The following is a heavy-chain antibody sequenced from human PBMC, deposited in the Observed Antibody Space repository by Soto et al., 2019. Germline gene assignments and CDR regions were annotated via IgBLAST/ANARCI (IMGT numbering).Heavy chain of an antibody. CDR2: IYYSGST. J-gene: IGHJ4*02. Sequence: PSETLSLTCTVSGGSISSGDYYWSWIRQPPGKGLEWIGYIYYSGSTYYNPSLKSRVTISVDTSKNQFSLKLSSVTAADTAVYYCARVYCSSTSCTVDYWGQGTLVTVSS. CDR3: ARVYCSSTSCTVDY. V-gene: IGHV4-30-4*01. D-gene: IGHD2-2*01. CDR1: GGSISSGDYY.